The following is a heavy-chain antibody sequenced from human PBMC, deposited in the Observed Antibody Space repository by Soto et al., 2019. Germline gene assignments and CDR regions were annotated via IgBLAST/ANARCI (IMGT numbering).Heavy chain of an antibody. D-gene: IGHD6-19*01. J-gene: IGHJ4*02. V-gene: IGHV4-59*01. CDR3: ARIPRVYSSGWYYFDY. CDR2: IYYSGST. Sequence: PSETLSLTCTVSGGSISSYYWSWIRQPPGKGLEWIGYIYYSGSTNYNPSLKSRVTISVDTSKNQFSLKLSSVTAADTAVYYCARIPRVYSSGWYYFDYWGQGTLVTVSS. CDR1: GGSISSYY.